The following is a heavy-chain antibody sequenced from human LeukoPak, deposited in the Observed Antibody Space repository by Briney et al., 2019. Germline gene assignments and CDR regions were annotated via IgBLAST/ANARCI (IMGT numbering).Heavy chain of an antibody. D-gene: IGHD4-17*01. CDR2: INPNSGGT. CDR3: ARSTVTTSWAFDI. V-gene: IGHV1-2*04. Sequence: GASVKVSCKASGYTFTGYYMHWVRQAPGQGLEWMGWINPNSGGTNYAQKFQGWVTMTRDTSISTAYMELSRLRSDDTAVYYCARSTVTTSWAFDIWGQGTMVTVPS. J-gene: IGHJ3*02. CDR1: GYTFTGYY.